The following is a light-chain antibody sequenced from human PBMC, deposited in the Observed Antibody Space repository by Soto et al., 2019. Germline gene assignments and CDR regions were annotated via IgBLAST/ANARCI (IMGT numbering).Light chain of an antibody. CDR3: QSYDSRLSAYV. CDR2: DNS. Sequence: QSVLTQPPSVSGAPGQSVTSSCSGSSSNIGAGFDVHWYRQLPGTAPKLLIYDNSNRPSGVPDRFSGSKSGTSASLAITGLQAEDEAEYYCQSYDSRLSAYVFGSGTKVTVL. V-gene: IGLV1-40*01. CDR1: SSNIGAGFD. J-gene: IGLJ1*01.